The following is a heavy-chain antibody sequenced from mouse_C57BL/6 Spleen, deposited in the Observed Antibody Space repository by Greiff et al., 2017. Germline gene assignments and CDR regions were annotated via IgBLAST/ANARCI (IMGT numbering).Heavy chain of an antibody. CDR1: GFTFKSYG. D-gene: IGHD2-5*01. CDR2: IYPRSGNT. Sequence: VQLQQSGAELARPGASVKLSCTASGFTFKSYGMSWVKQRTGQGLEWIGKIYPRSGNTYYNEKFKGKATLTADKSSSTAYLELRSLTSEDSAVYFCARWGSNYVWFAYWGQGTLVTVSA. J-gene: IGHJ3*01. CDR3: ARWGSNYVWFAY. V-gene: IGHV1-81*01.